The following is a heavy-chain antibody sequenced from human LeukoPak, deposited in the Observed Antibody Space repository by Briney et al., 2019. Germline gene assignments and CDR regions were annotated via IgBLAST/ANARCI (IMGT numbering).Heavy chain of an antibody. J-gene: IGHJ4*02. Sequence: GRSLRLSCAASGFTFRTYAMNRVSQAPGKGLEWVSYISSSSNTIYYADSVQGRFTISRDNANISLYLQMNSLRAEDTAVYYCARDGYDFWSGYPTTVDFWGQGTLVTVSS. D-gene: IGHD3-3*01. V-gene: IGHV3-48*01. CDR2: ISSSSNTI. CDR1: GFTFRTYA. CDR3: ARDGYDFWSGYPTTVDF.